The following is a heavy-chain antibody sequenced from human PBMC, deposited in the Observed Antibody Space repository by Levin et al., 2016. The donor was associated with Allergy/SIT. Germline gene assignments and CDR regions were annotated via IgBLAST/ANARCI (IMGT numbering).Heavy chain of an antibody. CDR1: GGSFNSYS. CDR3: ATDLSQTIGMAT. D-gene: IGHD6-19*01. Sequence: SVKVSCKASGGSFNSYSFNWVRQAPGQGLEWMGGIIPKFATADYAQKFHGRVTVSADDSTSTVHMELYSLKSDDTAVYYCATDLSQTIGMATWGQGSLVAVST. J-gene: IGHJ4*02. CDR2: IIPKFATA. V-gene: IGHV1-69*13.